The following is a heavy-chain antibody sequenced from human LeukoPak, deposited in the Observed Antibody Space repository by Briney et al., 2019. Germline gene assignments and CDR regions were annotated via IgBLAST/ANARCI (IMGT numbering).Heavy chain of an antibody. Sequence: SETLSLTCTVSGGSISSYYWSWIRQPPGKGLEWIGEINHSGSTNYNPSLKSRVTISVDTSKNQFSLKLSSVTAADTAVYYCARQGIVVVRNWFDPWGQGTLVTVSS. V-gene: IGHV4-34*01. D-gene: IGHD2-2*01. J-gene: IGHJ5*02. CDR3: ARQGIVVVRNWFDP. CDR1: GGSISSYY. CDR2: INHSGST.